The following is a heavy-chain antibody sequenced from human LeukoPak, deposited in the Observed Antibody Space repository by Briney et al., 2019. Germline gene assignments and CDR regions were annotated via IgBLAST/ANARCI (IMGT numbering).Heavy chain of an antibody. CDR2: IIPIFGTV. Sequence: VTVSCQDSGGTLSSYAISWVGQAAGQELAWVGGIIPIFGTVNYAQKFQGRVTITADEPTSTAYMELSSLRAEDTAIYYCARSGEASVLNWFDPWGQGTLVTVSS. J-gene: IGHJ5*02. V-gene: IGHV1-69*01. CDR3: ARSGEASVLNWFDP. CDR1: GGTLSSYA. D-gene: IGHD5/OR15-5a*01.